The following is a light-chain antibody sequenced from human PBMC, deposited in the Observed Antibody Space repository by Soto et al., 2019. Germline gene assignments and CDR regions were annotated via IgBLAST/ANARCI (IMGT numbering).Light chain of an antibody. CDR2: EVT. CDR1: SSDVGGYNY. Sequence: QSVLTQPASVSGSPGQSITISCTGTSSDVGGYNYVSWYQQHPGKAPKVLIYEVTNRPSGVSNRFSGSKSGNTASLMISGLQAEDEAEYHCASYTSSSTVIFGGGTKLTVL. CDR3: ASYTSSSTVI. J-gene: IGLJ2*01. V-gene: IGLV2-14*01.